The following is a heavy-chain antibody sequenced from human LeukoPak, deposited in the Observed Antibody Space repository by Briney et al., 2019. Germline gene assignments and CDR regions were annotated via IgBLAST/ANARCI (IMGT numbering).Heavy chain of an antibody. J-gene: IGHJ3*02. CDR3: AKGGRRRWYAFDI. D-gene: IGHD2-15*01. Sequence: GGSLRLSCAASGFTFDDHDMHWVRQAPGKGLEWVSGITWDSGITGYADSVKGRFTISRDNSKNTLYLQMNSLRAEDTAVYYCAKGGRRRWYAFDIWGQGTMVTVSS. CDR2: ITWDSGIT. CDR1: GFTFDDHD. V-gene: IGHV3-9*01.